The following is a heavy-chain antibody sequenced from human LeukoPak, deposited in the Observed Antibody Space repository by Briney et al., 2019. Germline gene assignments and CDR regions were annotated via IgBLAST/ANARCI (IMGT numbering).Heavy chain of an antibody. V-gene: IGHV3-23*01. Sequence: PGGSLRLSCAASGFTFSSYAMSWVRQAPGKGLEWVSAISGSGGSTYYADSVKGRFTISRDNSKSTLYLQMNSLRAEDTAVYYCAKDVFYYGSSGYYDYWGQGTLVTVSS. J-gene: IGHJ4*02. CDR1: GFTFSSYA. CDR3: AKDVFYYGSSGYYDY. D-gene: IGHD3-22*01. CDR2: ISGSGGST.